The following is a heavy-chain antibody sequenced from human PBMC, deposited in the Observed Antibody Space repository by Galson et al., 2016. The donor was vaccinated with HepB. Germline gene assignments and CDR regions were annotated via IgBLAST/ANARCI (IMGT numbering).Heavy chain of an antibody. D-gene: IGHD3-16*01. J-gene: IGHJ4*02. CDR3: GKHGGFDY. CDR2: VITGNSWI. V-gene: IGHV3-21*05. Sequence: SLRLSCAASGFTFSSYSMNWVRQAPGKGLEWIAYVITGNSWIYYADSVMGRFTISRDNSKNTLYLYMNSLSAGDTAVYYCGKHGGFDYWGQGALVTVSS. CDR1: GFTFSSYS.